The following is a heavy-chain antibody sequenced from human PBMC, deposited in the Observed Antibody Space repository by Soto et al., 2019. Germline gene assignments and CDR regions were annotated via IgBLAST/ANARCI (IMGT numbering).Heavy chain of an antibody. CDR3: AISAYSSGWYWYAFDI. J-gene: IGHJ3*02. V-gene: IGHV5-51*01. D-gene: IGHD6-19*01. Sequence: PGESLKISCKGSGYSFTSYCIGWVRQMPGKGLEWMGIIYPGDSDTRYSPSFQGQVTISADKSISTAYLQWSSLKASDTAMYYCAISAYSSGWYWYAFDIWGQGTMVTVSS. CDR2: IYPGDSDT. CDR1: GYSFTSYC.